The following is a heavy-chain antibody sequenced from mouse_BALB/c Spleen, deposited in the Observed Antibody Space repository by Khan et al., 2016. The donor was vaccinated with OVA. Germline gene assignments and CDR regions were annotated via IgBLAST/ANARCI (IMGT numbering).Heavy chain of an antibody. CDR2: IYPFNDAT. CDR1: GYTFTSYV. Sequence: VQLKESGPEVVKPGASVKMSCKASGYTFTSYVMHWVKQKPGQGLEWIGYIYPFNDATTFNDHFNGQSTLPSDKSSSTAYLELSNLTSEDSAVNYWAPVGRYYVSFVHWGQGTLVTVSA. CDR3: APVGRYYVSFVH. D-gene: IGHD1-1*01. J-gene: IGHJ3*01. V-gene: IGHV1S136*01.